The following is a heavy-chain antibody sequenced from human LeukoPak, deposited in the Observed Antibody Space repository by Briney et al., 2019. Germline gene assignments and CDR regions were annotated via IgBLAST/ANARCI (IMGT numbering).Heavy chain of an antibody. CDR1: GFTFSSYA. D-gene: IGHD1-26*01. J-gene: IGHJ4*02. V-gene: IGHV3-23*01. CDR3: AKTYSGSYYSSHFDC. CDR2: ISGSGGST. Sequence: PGGSLRLSCAASGFTFSSYAMSWVRQAPGKGLEWVSAISGSGGSTYYADSVKGRFTISRDNSKNTLYLQMNSLRAEDTAVYYCAKTYSGSYYSSHFDCWGQGTLVTVSS.